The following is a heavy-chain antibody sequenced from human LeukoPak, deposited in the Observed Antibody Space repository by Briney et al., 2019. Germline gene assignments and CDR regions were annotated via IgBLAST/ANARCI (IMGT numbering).Heavy chain of an antibody. J-gene: IGHJ5*02. CDR1: GFTFSRNG. CDR2: INSDGSST. D-gene: IGHD3-9*01. CDR3: AKDRGRYYDILTGPNWFDP. V-gene: IGHV3-74*01. Sequence: GGTLRLSCAASGFTFSRNGMTWVRQAPGKGLVWVSRINSDGSSTSYADSVKGRFTISRDNAKNTLYLQMNSLRAEDTAVYYCAKDRGRYYDILTGPNWFDPWGQGTLVTVSS.